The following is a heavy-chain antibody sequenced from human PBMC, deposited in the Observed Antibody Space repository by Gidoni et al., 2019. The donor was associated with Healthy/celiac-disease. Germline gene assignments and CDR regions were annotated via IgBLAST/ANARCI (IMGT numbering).Heavy chain of an antibody. CDR2: ISGSGGST. V-gene: IGHV3-23*01. J-gene: IGHJ4*02. D-gene: IGHD3-10*01. Sequence: WVRQAPGKGLEWVSSISGSGGSTYYADSVKGRFTISRDNSKNTLYLQMTSLRAEDTAVYYCAKGPSYLYTRNHYYFDYWGQGTLVTVSS. CDR3: AKGPSYLYTRNHYYFDY.